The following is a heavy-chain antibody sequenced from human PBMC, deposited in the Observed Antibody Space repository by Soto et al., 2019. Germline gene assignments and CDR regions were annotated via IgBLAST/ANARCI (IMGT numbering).Heavy chain of an antibody. J-gene: IGHJ6*02. CDR3: ARDQAGYGMDV. V-gene: IGHV1-18*04. CDR1: WDTLTSYG. CDR2: ISAYNGNT. Sequence: GASVKVSCTASWDTLTSYGISWVRQAPGQGLEWMGWISAYNGNTNYAQKLQGRVTMTTDTSTSTAYMELRSLRSDDTALYYCARDQAGYGMDVSGQGTTVTVPS.